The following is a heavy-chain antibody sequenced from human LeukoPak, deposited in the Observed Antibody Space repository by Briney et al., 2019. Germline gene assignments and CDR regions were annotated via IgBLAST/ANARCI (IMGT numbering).Heavy chain of an antibody. CDR3: AREGKWGTVTTYFDY. Sequence: GGSLRLSCAASGFTFDDYGMSWVRQAPGKGLEWVSGINWNGGSTGYADSVKGRFTISRDNAKNSLYLQMNSLGAEDTALYYCAREGKWGTVTTYFDYWGQGALVTVSS. CDR1: GFTFDDYG. V-gene: IGHV3-20*04. J-gene: IGHJ4*02. D-gene: IGHD4-11*01. CDR2: INWNGGST.